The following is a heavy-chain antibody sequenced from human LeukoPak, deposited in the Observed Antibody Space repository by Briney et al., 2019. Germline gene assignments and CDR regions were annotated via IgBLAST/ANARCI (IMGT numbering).Heavy chain of an antibody. CDR1: GGTFSSYA. V-gene: IGHV1-8*02. CDR3: AIKVIAAAGRGLDY. CDR2: MNPNSGNT. Sequence: ASVKVSCKASGGTFSSYAISWVRQATGQGLEWMGWMNPNSGNTGYAQKFQGRVTMTRNTSISTAYMELSSLRSADTAVYYCAIKVIAAAGRGLDYWGQGTLVTVSS. J-gene: IGHJ4*02. D-gene: IGHD6-13*01.